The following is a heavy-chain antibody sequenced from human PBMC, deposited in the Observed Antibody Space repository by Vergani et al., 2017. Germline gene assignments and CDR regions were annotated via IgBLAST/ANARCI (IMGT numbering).Heavy chain of an antibody. D-gene: IGHD1-26*01. J-gene: IGHJ4*02. CDR2: INHSGST. Sequence: QVQLQQWGAGLLKPSETLSLTCAVYGGSFSGYYWSWIRQPPGKGLEWIGEINHSGSTNYNPSLKSRVTISVDTSKNQFSLQLSSVTAADTAVYYCARGPPPYSGSYFDYWGQGTLVTVSS. V-gene: IGHV4-34*01. CDR3: ARGPPPYSGSYFDY. CDR1: GGSFSGYY.